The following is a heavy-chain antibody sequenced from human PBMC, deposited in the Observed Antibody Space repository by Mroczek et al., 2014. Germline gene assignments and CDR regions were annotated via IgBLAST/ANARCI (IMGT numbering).Heavy chain of an antibody. Sequence: QVQLQQWGPGLVKPQTLSLTCTVSGGSISSGGYYWSWIRQHPGKGLEWIGYIYYSGSTYYNPSLKSRVTISVDTSKNQFSLKLSSVTAADTAVYYCARAKRWGVPTVVTPVLYWYFDLWGRGTLVTVSS. CDR2: IYYSGST. J-gene: IGHJ2*01. D-gene: IGHD4-23*01. V-gene: IGHV4-31*03. CDR1: GGSISSGGYY. CDR3: ARAKRWGVPTVVTPVLYWYFDL.